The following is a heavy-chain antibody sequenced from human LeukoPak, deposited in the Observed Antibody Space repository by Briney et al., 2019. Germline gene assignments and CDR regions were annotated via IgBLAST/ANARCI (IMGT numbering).Heavy chain of an antibody. D-gene: IGHD6-6*01. V-gene: IGHV4-31*03. CDR3: ARDRSLGLFDH. J-gene: IGHJ4*02. CDR2: IYYSGST. Sequence: SETLSLTCTVSGGSISSGGYYWSWIRQHPGKGLEWIGYIYYSGSTYYNPSLKSRVTISVDTSKNQFSLKLSSVTAADTAVYYCARDRSLGLFDHWGQGTLVTVSS. CDR1: GGSISSGGYY.